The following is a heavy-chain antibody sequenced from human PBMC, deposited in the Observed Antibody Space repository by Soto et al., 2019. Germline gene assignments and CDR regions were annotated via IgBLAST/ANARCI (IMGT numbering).Heavy chain of an antibody. D-gene: IGHD6-13*01. CDR3: ARWGIAAGDY. J-gene: IGHJ4*02. V-gene: IGHV3-33*01. CDR2: IWYDGSNK. CDR1: GFTFSSYG. Sequence: QVQLVESGGGVVQPGRSLRLSCAASGFTFSSYGMHWVRQAPGKGLEWVAVIWYDGSNKYYADSVKDRFTIPRDISKNTLYLQMNSLRAEDTAVYYCARWGIAAGDYWGQGTLVTVAS.